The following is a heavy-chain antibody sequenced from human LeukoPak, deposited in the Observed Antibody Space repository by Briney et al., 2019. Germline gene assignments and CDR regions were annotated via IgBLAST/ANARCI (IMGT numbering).Heavy chain of an antibody. CDR2: ISGSGGST. CDR1: GFTFSSYA. D-gene: IGHD3-10*01. Sequence: GGSLRLSCAASGFTFSSYAMSWVRQAPGKGPEWVSAISGSGGSTYYADSVKGRFTISRDNSKNTLYLQMNSLRAEDTAVYYCPKYHRLLSVELLSPYSHYWGQGTLVTVSS. J-gene: IGHJ4*02. V-gene: IGHV3-23*01. CDR3: PKYHRLLSVELLSPYSHY.